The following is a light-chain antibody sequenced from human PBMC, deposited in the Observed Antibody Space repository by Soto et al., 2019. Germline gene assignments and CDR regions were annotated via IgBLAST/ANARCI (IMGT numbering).Light chain of an antibody. Sequence: DIRLTQSPSFLSASVGDRVTITCRASQGISGSLAWYQQKPGKAPNLLIYSASTLQSGVPSRFRGSGSGTEFTRSISSLQPEDFATYFCQQSNYFPHTFGQGTKLEIK. J-gene: IGKJ2*01. CDR1: QGISGS. CDR2: SAS. V-gene: IGKV1-9*01. CDR3: QQSNYFPHT.